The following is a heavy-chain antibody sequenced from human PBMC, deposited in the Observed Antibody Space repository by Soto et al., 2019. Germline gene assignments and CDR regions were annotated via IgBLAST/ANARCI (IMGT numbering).Heavy chain of an antibody. CDR3: ATRDSSRFY. D-gene: IGHD6-13*01. V-gene: IGHV4-4*02. CDR2: SHQSGNT. J-gene: IGHJ4*02. CDR1: GVSISSHDW. Sequence: QVQLQESGPGLVKPSGTLSLTCAVSGVSISSHDWWTWVRQPPGKGLEWIGESHQSGNTNYNSSRESRVAISVDKSKNRFSLTLTSATVSVTAVYYCATRDSSRFYWGQGTLVTVSS.